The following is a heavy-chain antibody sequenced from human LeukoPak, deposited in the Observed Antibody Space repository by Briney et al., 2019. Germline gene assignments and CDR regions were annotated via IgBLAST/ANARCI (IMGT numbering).Heavy chain of an antibody. Sequence: ASVKVSCKASGYTFTGYYMHWVRQAPGQGLEWMGWINPNSGGTNFAQKFQGRVTMTTDTSTSTAYMELRSLRSDDTAVYYCARVGHSSDWYRENYYYYGMDVWGQGTTVTVSS. CDR2: INPNSGGT. D-gene: IGHD6-19*01. CDR3: ARVGHSSDWYRENYYYYGMDV. J-gene: IGHJ6*02. V-gene: IGHV1-2*02. CDR1: GYTFTGYY.